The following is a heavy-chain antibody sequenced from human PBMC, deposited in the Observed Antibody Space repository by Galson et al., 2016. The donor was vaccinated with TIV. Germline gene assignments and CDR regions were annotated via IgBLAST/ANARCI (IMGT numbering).Heavy chain of an antibody. D-gene: IGHD2-21*01. Sequence: SLRLSCAASGLIVSSNYTSWVRQAPGKGLEWVSLISSGGSTSYADSVRGRFTISRDNSNNRVYLQMNSVRPEDTAVYYCARDHRHCGNECYLYYYYGMDFWGQGATVTFSS. CDR1: GLIVSSNY. V-gene: IGHV3-66*02. CDR2: ISSGGST. CDR3: ARDHRHCGNECYLYYYYGMDF. J-gene: IGHJ6*02.